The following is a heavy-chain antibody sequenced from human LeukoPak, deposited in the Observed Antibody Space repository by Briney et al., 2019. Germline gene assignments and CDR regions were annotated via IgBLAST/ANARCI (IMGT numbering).Heavy chain of an antibody. D-gene: IGHD5-18*01. Sequence: PGGSLRLSCAASGFTFSSYSMNWVRQAPGKGLEWVATISSSGGYIYYADSVKGRFTISRDTVQNSLFLQLNSLRVEDTAVYNCARLRDTVTSASDYWGQGTLVTVSS. CDR1: GFTFSSYS. CDR3: ARLRDTVTSASDY. J-gene: IGHJ4*02. V-gene: IGHV3-21*01. CDR2: ISSSGGYI.